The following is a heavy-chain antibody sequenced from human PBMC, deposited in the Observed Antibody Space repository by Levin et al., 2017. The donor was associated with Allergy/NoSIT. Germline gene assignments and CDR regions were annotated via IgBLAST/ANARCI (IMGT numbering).Heavy chain of an antibody. D-gene: IGHD1-26*01. CDR3: ARLYSGSYKGDY. V-gene: IGHV3-21*01. J-gene: IGHJ4*02. CDR1: GFTFSSYS. CDR2: ISSSSSYI. Sequence: GGSLRLSCAASGFTFSSYSMNWVRQAPGKGLEWVSSISSSSSYIYYADSVKGRFTISRDNAKNSLYLQMNSLRAEDTAVYYCARLYSGSYKGDYWGQGTLVTVSS.